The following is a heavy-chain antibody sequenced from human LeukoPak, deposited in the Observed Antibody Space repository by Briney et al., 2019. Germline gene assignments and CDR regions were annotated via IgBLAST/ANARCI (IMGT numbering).Heavy chain of an antibody. V-gene: IGHV4-59*01. D-gene: IGHD3-10*01. CDR2: IYYSGST. CDR3: ARASMVRGVYWYFDL. CDR1: GGSISSYY. Sequence: SETLSLTCTVSGGSISSYYWGWIRQPPGKGLEWIGYIYYSGSTNYNPSLKSRVTISVDTSKNQFSLKLSSVTAADTAVYYCARASMVRGVYWYFDLWGRGTLVTVSS. J-gene: IGHJ2*01.